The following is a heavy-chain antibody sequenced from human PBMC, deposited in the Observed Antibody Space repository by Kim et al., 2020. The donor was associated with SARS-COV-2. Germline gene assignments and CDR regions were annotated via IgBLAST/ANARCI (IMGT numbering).Heavy chain of an antibody. D-gene: IGHD3-22*01. V-gene: IGHV3-74*01. CDR3: ARGYYDSRGYYLYWYFDL. J-gene: IGHJ2*01. CDR2: INSDGSSA. CDR1: GFTFSNYW. Sequence: GGSLRLSCAASGFTFSNYWMHWVRQAPGKGLVWVSRINSDGSSATYADSVKGRFTISRDNAKNTLYLQMNSLRAEDTAVYYCARGYYDSRGYYLYWYFDLWGRGTLVTVSS.